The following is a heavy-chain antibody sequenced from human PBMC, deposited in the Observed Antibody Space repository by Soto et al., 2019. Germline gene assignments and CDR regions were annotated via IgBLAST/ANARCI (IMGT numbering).Heavy chain of an antibody. V-gene: IGHV3-30*03. CDR2: TSADGTDK. CDR3: VRGTAIARQHFDC. CDR1: GFSFSSYG. D-gene: IGHD6-6*01. J-gene: IGHJ4*02. Sequence: QVQLVESGGGVVQPGRSLRLSCAASGFSFSSYGMHWVRQTPGKGLEWVAVTSADGTDKYYADSVKGRFTISRDNSKNTLYPPMNSLGVEDTAVYYCVRGTAIARQHFDCWGQGTLVTVSS.